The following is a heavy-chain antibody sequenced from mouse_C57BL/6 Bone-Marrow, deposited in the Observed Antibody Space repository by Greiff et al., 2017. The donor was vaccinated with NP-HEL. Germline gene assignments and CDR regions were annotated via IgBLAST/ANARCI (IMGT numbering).Heavy chain of an antibody. CDR1: GFSLTSYG. CDR3: AKRDGNYAMDY. Sequence: QVQLKESGPGLVQPSQSLSITCTVSGFSLTSYGVHWVRQSPGKGLEWLGVIWSGGSTDYNAAFMSRLSITKNNSKSQVFLKMNSLQADDTAIYYCAKRDGNYAMDYWGQGTSVTVSS. CDR2: IWSGGST. V-gene: IGHV2-5*01. D-gene: IGHD2-1*01. J-gene: IGHJ4*01.